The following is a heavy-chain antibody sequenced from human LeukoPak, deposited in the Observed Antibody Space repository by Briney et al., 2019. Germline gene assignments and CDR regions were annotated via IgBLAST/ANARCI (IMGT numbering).Heavy chain of an antibody. V-gene: IGHV4-34*01. CDR2: INHSGST. D-gene: IGHD3-22*01. CDR3: ARGEYYYDSSGYYKNGPVDY. J-gene: IGHJ4*02. Sequence: SETLSLTCAVYGGSFSGYYWSWIRQPPGKGLEWIGEINHSGSTNYNPSLKSQVTISVDTSKNQFSLKLSSVTAADTAVYYCARGEYYYDSSGYYKNGPVDYWGQGTLVTVSS. CDR1: GGSFSGYY.